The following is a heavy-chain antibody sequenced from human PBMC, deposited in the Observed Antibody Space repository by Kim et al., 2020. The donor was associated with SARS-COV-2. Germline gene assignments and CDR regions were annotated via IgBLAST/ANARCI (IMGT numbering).Heavy chain of an antibody. D-gene: IGHD3-9*01. CDR2: IDPSDSYT. J-gene: IGHJ6*02. Sequence: GESLKISCKGSGYSFTSYWISWVRQMPGKGLEWMGRIDPSDSYTNYSPSFQGHVTISADKSISTAYLQWSSLKASDTAMYYCARLLRYFDWSEERYYYYYYGMDVWGQGTTVTVSS. CDR1: GYSFTSYW. V-gene: IGHV5-10-1*01. CDR3: ARLLRYFDWSEERYYYYYYGMDV.